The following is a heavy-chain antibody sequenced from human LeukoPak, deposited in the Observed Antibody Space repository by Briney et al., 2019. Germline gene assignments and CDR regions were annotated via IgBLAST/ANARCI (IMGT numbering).Heavy chain of an antibody. J-gene: IGHJ5*02. Sequence: PGGSLRLSCAASGSTFSSYSMNWVRQAPGKGLEWVSSISSSSSYIYYADSVKGRFTISRDNAKNSLYLQMNSLTAEDTAVYYCASVGYSSSSGLDPWGQGTLVTVSS. CDR2: ISSSSSYI. CDR1: GSTFSSYS. D-gene: IGHD6-13*01. CDR3: ASVGYSSSSGLDP. V-gene: IGHV3-21*01.